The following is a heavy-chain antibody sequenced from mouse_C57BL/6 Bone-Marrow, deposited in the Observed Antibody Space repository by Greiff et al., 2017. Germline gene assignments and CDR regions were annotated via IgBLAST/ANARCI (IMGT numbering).Heavy chain of an antibody. J-gene: IGHJ2*01. CDR2: LDPSDSYT. Sequence: VQLKESGAELVMPGASVKLSCKASGYTFTSYWMHWVKQRPGQGLEWIGELDPSDSYTNYNQKFKGKSTLTVDKSSSTAYMQLSSLTSEDSAVYYCARLGRGYWGQGTTLTVSS. CDR3: ARLGRGY. V-gene: IGHV1-69*01. CDR1: GYTFTSYW. D-gene: IGHD4-1*01.